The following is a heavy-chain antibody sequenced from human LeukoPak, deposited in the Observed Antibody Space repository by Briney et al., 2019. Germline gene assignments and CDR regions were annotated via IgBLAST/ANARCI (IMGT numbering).Heavy chain of an antibody. Sequence: GESLKISCKGSGYSFTSYWIGWVRQMPGKGLELMGIVHPGDSETKYSPSFQGQVTISADKSIKTAYLQWSSLKASDTAMYYRALVAAVQYYMDVWGKGTTVTVSS. V-gene: IGHV5-51*01. CDR2: VHPGDSET. CDR3: ALVAAVQYYMDV. CDR1: GYSFTSYW. D-gene: IGHD2-15*01. J-gene: IGHJ6*03.